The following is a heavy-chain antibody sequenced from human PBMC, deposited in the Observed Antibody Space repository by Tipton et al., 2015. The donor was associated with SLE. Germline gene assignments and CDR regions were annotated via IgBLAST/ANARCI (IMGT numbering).Heavy chain of an antibody. D-gene: IGHD6-6*01. J-gene: IGHJ4*02. CDR2: ISGSGTNK. Sequence: SLRLSCAAPGFRFSSYEMNWVRQAPGKGLEWVSYISGSGTNKYYADSVKGRFTISRDNAKNSLYLQMNSLRAEDTALYYCTIEYSSSDAFDFWGQGTLVTVSS. CDR3: TIEYSSSDAFDF. CDR1: GFRFSSYE. V-gene: IGHV3-48*03.